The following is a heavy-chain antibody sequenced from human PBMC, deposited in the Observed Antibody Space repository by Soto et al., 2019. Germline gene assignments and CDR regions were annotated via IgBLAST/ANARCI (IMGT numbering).Heavy chain of an antibody. V-gene: IGHV3-30*18. CDR2: ISYDGSNK. D-gene: IGHD2-8*01. CDR1: GFTFSSYG. J-gene: IGHJ4*02. Sequence: QVQLVESGGGVVQPGRSPRLSCAASGFTFSSYGMHWVRQAPGKGLEWVAVISYDGSNKYYADSVKGRFTISRDNSKNTLYLQMNSLRAEDTAVYYCAKSDLVLKGWGQGTLVTVSS. CDR3: AKSDLVLKG.